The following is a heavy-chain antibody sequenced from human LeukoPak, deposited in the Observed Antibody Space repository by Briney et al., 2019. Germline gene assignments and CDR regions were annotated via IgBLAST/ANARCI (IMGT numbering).Heavy chain of an antibody. CDR1: GYTFTSYD. J-gene: IGHJ4*02. D-gene: IGHD3-22*01. CDR3: AVADSSGYIAFDY. Sequence: GASVKVSCKASGYTFTSYDINWARQATGQGLEWMGWMNPNSGNTGYAQKFQGRVTMTRNTSISTAYMELSSLRSEDTAVYYCAVADSSGYIAFDYWGQGTLVTVSS. V-gene: IGHV1-8*01. CDR2: MNPNSGNT.